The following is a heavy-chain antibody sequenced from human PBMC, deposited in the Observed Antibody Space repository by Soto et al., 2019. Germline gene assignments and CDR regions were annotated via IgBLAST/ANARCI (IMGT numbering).Heavy chain of an antibody. CDR1: GFTFSSYS. V-gene: IGHV3-48*01. Sequence: GGSLRLSCAASGFTFSSYSMNWVRQAPGKGLKWVSYISSSSSTIYYADSVKGRFTISIDNAKNSLYLQMNSLRAEDTVVYYCARVPAAGAFDIWGQGTMVTVSS. CDR3: ARVPAAGAFDI. J-gene: IGHJ3*02. CDR2: ISSSSSTI. D-gene: IGHD6-25*01.